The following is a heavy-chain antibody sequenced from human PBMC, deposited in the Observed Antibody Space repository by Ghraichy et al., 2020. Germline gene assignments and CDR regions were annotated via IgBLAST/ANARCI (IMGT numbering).Heavy chain of an antibody. D-gene: IGHD3-16*02. CDR1: GFTFSDYY. CDR3: ARDPPRIAVIPAYYFDY. CDR2: ISSSGSTI. V-gene: IGHV3-11*01. Sequence: GSLRLSCAASGFTFSDYYMSWIRQAPGKGLEWVSYISSSGSTIYYADSVKGRFTISRDNAKNSLYLQMNSLRAEDTAVYYCARDPPRIAVIPAYYFDYWGQGTLVTVSS. J-gene: IGHJ4*02.